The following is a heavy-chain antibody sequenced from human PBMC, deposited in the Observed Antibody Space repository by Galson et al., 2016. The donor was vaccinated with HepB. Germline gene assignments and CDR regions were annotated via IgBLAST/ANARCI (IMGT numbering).Heavy chain of an antibody. D-gene: IGHD2-15*01. CDR3: TTGPVVVAAPGDY. J-gene: IGHJ4*02. V-gene: IGHV3-15*01. Sequence: GKGLEWVGRITSQTDGGTTDYAAPVKGRFTISRDDSKNTLYLQMNSLKTEDTALYYCTTGPVVVAAPGDYWGQGTLVTVSS. CDR2: ITSQTDGGTT.